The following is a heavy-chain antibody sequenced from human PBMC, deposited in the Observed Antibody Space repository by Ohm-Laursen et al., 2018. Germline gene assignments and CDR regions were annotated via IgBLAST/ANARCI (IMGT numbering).Heavy chain of an antibody. CDR1: GDSISSYY. V-gene: IGHV4-4*07. CDR3: ARDYYDSSGRYFDY. D-gene: IGHD3-22*01. CDR2: IYTSGST. Sequence: GTLSLTCTVSGDSISSYYWSWIRQPAGKGLEWIGRIYTSGSTNYNPSLKSRVTMSVDTSKNQFSLKLSSVTAADTALYYCARDYYDSSGRYFDYWGQGTLVTVSS. J-gene: IGHJ4*02.